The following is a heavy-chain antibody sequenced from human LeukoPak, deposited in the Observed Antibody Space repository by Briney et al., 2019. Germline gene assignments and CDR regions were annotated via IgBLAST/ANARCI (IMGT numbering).Heavy chain of an antibody. Sequence: PSETLSLTCTVSGDSVSTFYWSWIRQPPGKGLEWIGYIYYSGSSSYNPSLKSRVTISVDTSKNQFSLKLSSVTAADTAVYYCATSIAARSWGQGTLVTVSS. D-gene: IGHD6-13*01. CDR1: GDSVSTFY. J-gene: IGHJ5*02. CDR2: IYYSGSS. CDR3: ATSIAARS. V-gene: IGHV4-59*02.